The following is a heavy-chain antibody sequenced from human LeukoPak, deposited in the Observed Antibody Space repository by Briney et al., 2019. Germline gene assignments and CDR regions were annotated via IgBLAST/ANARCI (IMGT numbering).Heavy chain of an antibody. D-gene: IGHD3-22*01. CDR2: IYTSGST. J-gene: IGHJ4*02. V-gene: IGHV4-4*07. Sequence: SETLSLTCTVSGGSISSYYWSWIRQPAGKGLEWIGRIYTSGSTNYNPSLKSRVTISVKTPKNQFSLKLSSVTAADTAVYYCARVTGYMIEDYFDYWGQGTLVTVSS. CDR1: GGSISSYY. CDR3: ARVTGYMIEDYFDY.